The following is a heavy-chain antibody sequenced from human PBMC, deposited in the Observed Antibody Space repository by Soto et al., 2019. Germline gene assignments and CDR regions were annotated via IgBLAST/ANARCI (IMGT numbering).Heavy chain of an antibody. J-gene: IGHJ4*02. Sequence: PGESLKISCKGPGYSFTSYGISWVRQMPGKNLEWMGRIDPSDSYTNYSPSFQGHVTISADKSISTAYLQWSSLKASDTAMYYCARHAFHYDILTGYYRDYWGQGTLVTVSS. V-gene: IGHV5-10-1*01. CDR2: IDPSDSYT. CDR3: ARHAFHYDILTGYYRDY. D-gene: IGHD3-9*01. CDR1: GYSFTSYG.